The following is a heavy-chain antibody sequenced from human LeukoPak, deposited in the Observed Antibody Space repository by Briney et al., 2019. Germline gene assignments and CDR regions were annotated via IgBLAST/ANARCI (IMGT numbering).Heavy chain of an antibody. D-gene: IGHD1-1*01. CDR3: AKGTAGGRSGYSDY. J-gene: IGHJ4*02. V-gene: IGHV3-43D*03. CDR1: GFTFVDYA. CDR2: ISWDGGST. Sequence: GGSLRLSCAASGFTFVDYAMHGVRQAPGKGLEWVSLISWDGGSTYYADSVKGRFTISRDSSKTSLYLQMNSLRAGDTALYYCAKGTAGGRSGYSDYWGQGTLVTVSS.